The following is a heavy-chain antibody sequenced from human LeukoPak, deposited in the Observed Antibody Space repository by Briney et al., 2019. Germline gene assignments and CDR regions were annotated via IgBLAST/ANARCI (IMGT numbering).Heavy chain of an antibody. V-gene: IGHV4-61*05. J-gene: IGHJ4*02. CDR1: GGSISSSYYY. CDR2: IYYSGST. D-gene: IGHD2-15*01. Sequence: PSETLSLTCTVSGGSISSSYYYWVWIRQPPGKGLEWIGYIYYSGSTNYNPSLKSRVTISVDTSKNQFSLKLSSVTAADTAVYYCAGVVVAATPGGSGWLSPDYWGQGTLVTVSS. CDR3: AGVVVAATPGGSGWLSPDY.